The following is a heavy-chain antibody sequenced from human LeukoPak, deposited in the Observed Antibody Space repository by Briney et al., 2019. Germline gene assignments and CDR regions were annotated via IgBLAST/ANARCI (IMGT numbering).Heavy chain of an antibody. CDR3: AKGRQQWWTFVALDI. CDR1: GFTFSNYG. J-gene: IGHJ3*02. D-gene: IGHD5-18*01. CDR2: ISYDGGKK. Sequence: VQPGRSLRLSRAASGFTFSNYGMHWVRQAPGKGLEWVALISYDGGKKYYADSVKGRFTISRVNSKNTLYLQMSSLIPDDTAVYYCAKGRQQWWTFVALDIWGQGTMVTVSS. V-gene: IGHV3-30*18.